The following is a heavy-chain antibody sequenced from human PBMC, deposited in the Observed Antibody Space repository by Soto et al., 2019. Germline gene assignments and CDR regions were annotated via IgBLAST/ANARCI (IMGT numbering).Heavy chain of an antibody. Sequence: QVHLLLPSGAEVKKPGSSVKVSCKASGGTPSNSAISWVRQAPGQGLEWMGGIIPVFGLVKYAQNFQGSVTITADESTNTAYSALSILRPEDTAVYYCAGGRIVVVGSRAYYGMDVWGQGTTVTVSS. CDR3: AGGRIVVVGSRAYYGMDV. CDR2: IIPVFGLV. D-gene: IGHD2-15*01. V-gene: IGHV1-69*01. J-gene: IGHJ6*02. CDR1: GGTPSNSA.